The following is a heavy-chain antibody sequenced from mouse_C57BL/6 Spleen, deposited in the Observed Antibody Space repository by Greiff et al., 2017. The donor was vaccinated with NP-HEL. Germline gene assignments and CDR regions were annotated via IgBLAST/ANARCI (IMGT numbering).Heavy chain of an antibody. CDR1: GYTFTDYE. CDR2: IDPETGGT. Sequence: VQLQESGAELVRPGASVTLSCKASGYTFTDYEMHWVKQTPVHGLEWIGAIDPETGGTAYNQKFKGKAILTADKSSSTAYMEIRSLTYEDSAVYYCTRNRGAMDYWGQGTSVTVSS. V-gene: IGHV1-15*01. CDR3: TRNRGAMDY. J-gene: IGHJ4*01.